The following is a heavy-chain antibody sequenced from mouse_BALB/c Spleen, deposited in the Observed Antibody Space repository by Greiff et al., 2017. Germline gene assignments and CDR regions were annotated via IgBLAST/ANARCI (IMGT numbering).Heavy chain of an antibody. CDR1: GFTFSSYG. CDR3: ARRAYYGNYYYAMDY. J-gene: IGHJ4*01. D-gene: IGHD2-10*01. Sequence: EVQVVESGGGLVQPGGSLKLSCAASGFTFSSYGMSWVRQTPDKRLELVATINSNGGSTYYPDSVKGRFTISRDNAKNTLYLQMSSLKSEDTAMYYCARRAYYGNYYYAMDYWGQGTSVTVSS. V-gene: IGHV5-6-3*01. CDR2: INSNGGST.